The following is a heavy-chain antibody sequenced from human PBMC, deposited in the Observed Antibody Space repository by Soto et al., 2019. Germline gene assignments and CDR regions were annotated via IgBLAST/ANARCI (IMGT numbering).Heavy chain of an antibody. CDR1: GYSFHNFG. CDR3: ARGPPSGSFSLTPRY. V-gene: IGHV1-18*04. D-gene: IGHD1-26*01. CDR2: ISGQIAKT. J-gene: IGHJ4*02. Sequence: QVQLVQSGPEVKKPGASVKVSCKASGYSFHNFGIIWVRQAPGQGLEWMGWISGQIAKTNYAQKFQDKVTMTTDTSTSTAYMELNTLTYDDTAMYYCARGPPSGSFSLTPRYWGQGTLVTVSS.